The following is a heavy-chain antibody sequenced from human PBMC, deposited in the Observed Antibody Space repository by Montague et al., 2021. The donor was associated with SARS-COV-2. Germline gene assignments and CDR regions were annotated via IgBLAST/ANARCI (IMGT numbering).Heavy chain of an antibody. CDR3: ARLGRQQLVRLSGMDV. Sequence: SETLSPTCTVSGGSISSSSYYWGWIRQPPGKGLEWIGSIYYSGSTYYNPPLKSQVTISVDTSKNQFSLKLSSVTAADTAVYYCARLGRQQLVRLSGMDVWGQGTTVTVSS. D-gene: IGHD6-13*01. V-gene: IGHV4-39*07. J-gene: IGHJ6*02. CDR2: IYYSGST. CDR1: GGSISSSSYY.